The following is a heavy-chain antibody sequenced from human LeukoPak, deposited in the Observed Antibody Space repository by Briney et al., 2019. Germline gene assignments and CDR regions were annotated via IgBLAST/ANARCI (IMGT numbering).Heavy chain of an antibody. CDR3: ARGYYYGSGSYDFDI. CDR1: GGPIRSYC. CDR2: ISTSGST. J-gene: IGHJ3*02. D-gene: IGHD3-10*01. Sequence: PSETLSLTCTVSGGPIRSYCWSWIRQPAGKGLEWIGRISTSGSTNYNPSLKSRVTVSEDTSKNQFSLKLSSETAADTAVYYCARGYYYGSGSYDFDIWGQGTMVTVSS. V-gene: IGHV4-4*07.